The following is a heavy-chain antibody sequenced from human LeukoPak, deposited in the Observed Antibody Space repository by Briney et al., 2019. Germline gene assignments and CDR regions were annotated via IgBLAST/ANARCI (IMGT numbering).Heavy chain of an antibody. Sequence: SETLSLTCAVSGGSISSSNWWSWVRQPPGKGLEWIGEIYHSGSTNYNPSLKSRVTISVDKSKNQFSLKLSSVTAADTAVYYCARDRGGSAAAVSGIFDYWGQGTLVTVSS. CDR1: GGSISSSNW. J-gene: IGHJ4*02. CDR3: ARDRGGSAAAVSGIFDY. D-gene: IGHD6-13*01. V-gene: IGHV4-4*02. CDR2: IYHSGST.